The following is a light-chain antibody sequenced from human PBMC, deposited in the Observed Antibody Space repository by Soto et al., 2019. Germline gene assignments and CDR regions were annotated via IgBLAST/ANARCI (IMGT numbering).Light chain of an antibody. J-gene: IGKJ1*01. V-gene: IGKV1-17*03. CDR2: SAN. Sequence: DIQMTHSPSDMGASVGDRVTITCRASQDISNFLVWFQQRPGKVPKRLMYSANRLESGVPSRFSGSGSGTEFTLTISSLQPDDFATYYCQHYNSYSEAFGQGTKVDIK. CDR1: QDISNF. CDR3: QHYNSYSEA.